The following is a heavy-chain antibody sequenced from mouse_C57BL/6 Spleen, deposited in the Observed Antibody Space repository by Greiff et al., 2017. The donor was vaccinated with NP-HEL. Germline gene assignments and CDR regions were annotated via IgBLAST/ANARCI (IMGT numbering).Heavy chain of an antibody. Sequence: VQLQQSGAELARPGASVKLSCKASGYTFTSYGISWVKQRTGQGLEWIGEIYPRSGNTYYNEKFKGKATLTADKSSSTAYMELRSLTSEDSAVYFCARSRYDTAEFAYWGQGTLVTVSA. CDR3: ARSRYDTAEFAY. CDR1: GYTFTSYG. CDR2: IYPRSGNT. D-gene: IGHD1-2*01. J-gene: IGHJ3*01. V-gene: IGHV1-81*01.